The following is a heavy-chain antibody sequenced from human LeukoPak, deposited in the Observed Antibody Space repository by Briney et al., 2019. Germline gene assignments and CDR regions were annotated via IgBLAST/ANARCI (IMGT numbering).Heavy chain of an antibody. J-gene: IGHJ5*02. Sequence: GRSLRLSCAASGFTFSSYGMHWVRQAPGKGLEWVAVIRYDGSNKYYADSVKGRFTISRDNSKNTLYLQMNSLRAEDTAVYYCARDRDSIVGATTFWFDPWGQGTLVTVSS. CDR2: IRYDGSNK. D-gene: IGHD1-26*01. CDR1: GFTFSSYG. CDR3: ARDRDSIVGATTFWFDP. V-gene: IGHV3-33*01.